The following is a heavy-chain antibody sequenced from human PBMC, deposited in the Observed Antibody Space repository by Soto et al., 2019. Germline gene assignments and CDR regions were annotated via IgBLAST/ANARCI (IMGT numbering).Heavy chain of an antibody. Sequence: PGGSLRLSCAASGFTFSDYYMSWIRQAPGKGLEWVSYISSSGTYTNYEDSVKGRFTISRDNAKSSLYLQMNSLRAEDTAVYYCARRVRDYDYYYYGLDVWGQGTTVTVSS. CDR1: GFTFSDYY. CDR3: ARRVRDYDYYYYGLDV. CDR2: ISSSGTYT. D-gene: IGHD4-17*01. J-gene: IGHJ6*02. V-gene: IGHV3-11*06.